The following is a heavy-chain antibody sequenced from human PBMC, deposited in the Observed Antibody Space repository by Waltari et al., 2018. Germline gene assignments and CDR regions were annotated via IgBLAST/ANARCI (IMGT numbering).Heavy chain of an antibody. V-gene: IGHV3-30*18. Sequence: QVEESGGGVVQPGGSVSPSCVASGSPLQSYGMHWVRQAPGKGLEWLAVISSDGSGKYYADSVKGRVTMSRDNSKNMVYLQMNSLRPEDTAVYYCAKAGGIYNYPLDPWGQGTLVTVSS. J-gene: IGHJ5*02. CDR2: ISSDGSGK. CDR3: AKAGGIYNYPLDP. CDR1: GSPLQSYG. D-gene: IGHD1-26*01.